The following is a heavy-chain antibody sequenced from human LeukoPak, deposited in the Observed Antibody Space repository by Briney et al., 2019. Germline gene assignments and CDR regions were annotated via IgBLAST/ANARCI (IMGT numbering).Heavy chain of an antibody. J-gene: IGHJ4*02. V-gene: IGHV1-2*02. CDR1: GYTLTGYY. CDR2: INPNTGAT. D-gene: IGHD6-19*01. Sequence: ASVKVSCKASGYTLTGYYLHWVRPAPGQGLEWMGWINPNTGATHSAQKFQGRITITRDTSINTVYMDLSRLRSADTAVDYCARDRVGSGWPRPYYFEVWGQGTLVTVSS. CDR3: ARDRVGSGWPRPYYFEV.